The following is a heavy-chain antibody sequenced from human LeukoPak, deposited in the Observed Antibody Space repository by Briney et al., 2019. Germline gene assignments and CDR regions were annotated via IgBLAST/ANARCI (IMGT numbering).Heavy chain of an antibody. CDR1: GYTFTSYY. J-gene: IGHJ6*02. CDR3: ASGRRGGYGLDV. V-gene: IGHV1-46*01. CDR2: INPSGGST. Sequence: ASVKVSCKASGYTFTSYYMHWVRQAPGQGLEWMGIINPSGGSTSYAQKFQGRVTMTRDTSTSTVYMELSSLRSDDTAVYYCASGRRGGYGLDVWDQGTTVTVSS. D-gene: IGHD3-16*01.